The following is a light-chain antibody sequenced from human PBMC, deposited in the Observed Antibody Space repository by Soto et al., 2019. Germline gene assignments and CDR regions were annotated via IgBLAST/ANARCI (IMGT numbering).Light chain of an antibody. Sequence: DFVMTQSPDSLAVSLGERATINCKSSQSVLYSSNNKNYLSCYQQKPGQPPKLLISWASTRESGVPDRFSGSGSGTDFTLTISSLQAEDVAVYYCQQYYSTPRTFGQGTKLEIK. V-gene: IGKV4-1*01. CDR3: QQYYSTPRT. CDR2: WAS. J-gene: IGKJ2*01. CDR1: QSVLYSSNNKNY.